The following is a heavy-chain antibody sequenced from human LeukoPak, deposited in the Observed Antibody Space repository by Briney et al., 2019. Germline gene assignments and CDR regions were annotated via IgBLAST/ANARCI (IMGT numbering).Heavy chain of an antibody. CDR1: GYTFTSYA. V-gene: IGHV7-4-1*02. Sequence: ASVKVSCKASGYTFTSYAMNWVRQAPGQGLEWMGWINTNTGNPTYAQGFTGRFVFSLDTSVSTAYLQISSLKASDTAMYYCARLLKYYDILTGYHNIFDYWGQGTLVTVSS. CDR2: INTNTGNP. D-gene: IGHD3-9*01. J-gene: IGHJ4*02. CDR3: ARLLKYYDILTGYHNIFDY.